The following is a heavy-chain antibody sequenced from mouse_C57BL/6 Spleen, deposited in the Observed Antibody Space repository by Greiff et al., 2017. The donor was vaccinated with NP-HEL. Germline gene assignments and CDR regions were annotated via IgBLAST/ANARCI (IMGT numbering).Heavy chain of an antibody. CDR3: AEGDSGRCAY. J-gene: IGHJ3*01. CDR1: GYTFTSYW. Sequence: VQLQQSGAELVRPGTSVKLSCKASGYTFTSYWMHWVKQRPGHGLEWIGVIDPSDSYTNYTQKFKGKATLTVDTSSRTAYMQLSSLTSEDAAVYYCAEGDSGRCAYWGKGTLVTVSA. CDR2: IDPSDSYT. V-gene: IGHV1-59*01. D-gene: IGHD3-3*01.